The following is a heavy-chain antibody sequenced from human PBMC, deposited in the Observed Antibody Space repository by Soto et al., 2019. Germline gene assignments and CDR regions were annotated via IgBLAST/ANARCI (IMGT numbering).Heavy chain of an antibody. CDR3: VYGSSSRHHAADV. D-gene: IGHD6-6*01. Sequence: QTTLKESSPTQVRTTQTLTLTCTVSGFSVSSSGVAVAWIRQSPGEALEWLALLYWYDDERYSPYLKTRLTITKDTSNNHVVLTTTNVGPVATGTYYCVYGSSSRHHAADVWGQGTAVTVSS. CDR1: GFSVSSSGVA. J-gene: IGHJ6*02. CDR2: LYWYDDE. V-gene: IGHV2-5*04.